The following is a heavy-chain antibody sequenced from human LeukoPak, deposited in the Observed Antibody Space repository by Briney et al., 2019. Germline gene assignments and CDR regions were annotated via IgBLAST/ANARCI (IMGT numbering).Heavy chain of an antibody. CDR2: IYTSGST. Sequence: VKPSETLSLTCTVSGGSISSYYWSWIRQPAGKGLEWIGRIYTSGSTNYNPSLKSRVTMSVDTSKIQFSLRLSSVTAADTAVYYCAREYYYGSGSYRNWFDPWGRGTLVTVSS. D-gene: IGHD3-10*01. V-gene: IGHV4-4*07. CDR3: AREYYYGSGSYRNWFDP. CDR1: GGSISSYY. J-gene: IGHJ5*02.